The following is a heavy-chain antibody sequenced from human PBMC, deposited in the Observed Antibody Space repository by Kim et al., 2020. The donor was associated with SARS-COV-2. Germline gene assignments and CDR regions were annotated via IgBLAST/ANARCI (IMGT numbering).Heavy chain of an antibody. CDR1: GFTISGSA. D-gene: IGHD6-6*01. J-gene: IGHJ5*02. CDR2: ISAGVGTT. Sequence: GGSLRLSCAASGFTISGSAMSWVRQAPGKGLEWVSFISAGVGTTYYADSVKGRFTISRDNSKNTLFLQMSSLRADDTAIYYCARTSSTYKFPTWGQGTLV. CDR3: ARTSSTYKFPT. V-gene: IGHV3-23*01.